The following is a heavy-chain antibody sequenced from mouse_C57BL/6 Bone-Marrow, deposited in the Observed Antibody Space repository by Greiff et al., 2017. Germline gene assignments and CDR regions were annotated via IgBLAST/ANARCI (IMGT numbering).Heavy chain of an antibody. CDR1: GYTFTSYW. D-gene: IGHD1-1*01. V-gene: IGHV1-64*01. CDR2: IHPNSGST. CDR3: ARSYYGSSYNY. J-gene: IGHJ2*01. Sequence: QVQLQQPGAELVKPGASVKLSCKASGYTFTSYWMHWVKQRPGQGLEWIGMIHPNSGSTNYNEKFKSKATLTVDKSSSTAYMQLSSLTSEDSAVDYCARSYYGSSYNYWGQGTTLTVSS.